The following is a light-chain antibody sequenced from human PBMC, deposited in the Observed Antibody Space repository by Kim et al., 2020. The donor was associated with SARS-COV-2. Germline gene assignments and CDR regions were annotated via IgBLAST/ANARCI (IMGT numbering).Light chain of an antibody. J-gene: IGKJ2*01. CDR1: QSVSSSY. CDR3: QQYGSSPMYT. V-gene: IGKV3-20*01. CDR2: GAS. Sequence: PGETATLSCRARQSVSSSYLAWYQQKPGQAPRLLIYGASSRATGIPDRFSGSGSGTDFTLTISRLEPEDFAVYYCQQYGSSPMYTFGQGTKLEI.